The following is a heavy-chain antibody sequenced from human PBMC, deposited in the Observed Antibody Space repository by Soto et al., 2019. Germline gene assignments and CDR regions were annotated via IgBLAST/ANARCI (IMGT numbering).Heavy chain of an antibody. Sequence: SVKVSCKASVYTFTGYYMHWVRQAPGQGLEWMGWINPNSGGTNYAQKFQGRVTMTRDTSISTAYMELSRLRSDDTAVYYCAREFAYYYDSSGSLWGQGALVTASS. CDR1: VYTFTGYY. J-gene: IGHJ4*02. CDR2: INPNSGGT. CDR3: AREFAYYYDSSGSL. V-gene: IGHV1-2*02. D-gene: IGHD3-22*01.